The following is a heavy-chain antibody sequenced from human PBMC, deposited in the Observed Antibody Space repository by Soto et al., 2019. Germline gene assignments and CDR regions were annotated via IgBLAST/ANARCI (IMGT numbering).Heavy chain of an antibody. J-gene: IGHJ4*02. CDR1: GDTFASYC. CDR3: ARESSSSCHDY. CDR2: ISAYNGNT. V-gene: IGHV1-18*01. Sequence: VSVKVSCKASGDTFASYCISWVRQAPGQGLEWMGWISAYNGNTNYAQKLQGRVTMTTDTSTSTAYMELRSLRSDDTAVYYCARESSSSCHDYWGQGTLVTVSS. D-gene: IGHD6-13*01.